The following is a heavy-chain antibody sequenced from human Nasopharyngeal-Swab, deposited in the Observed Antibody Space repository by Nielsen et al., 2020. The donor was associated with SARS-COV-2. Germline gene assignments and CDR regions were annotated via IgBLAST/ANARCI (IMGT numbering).Heavy chain of an antibody. CDR3: ARDGLDYDFWSAYFMPV. J-gene: IGHJ6*02. V-gene: IGHV3-21*01. CDR2: VNSSSSYI. CDR1: GFTFNNYN. Sequence: AGTLRLSCAASGFTFNNYNFNWVRKAPVKGPEWVSSVNSSSSYIYYADSVKGRFTIYRDNAKNSLYLQMNSPCAEDTEVSYCARDGLDYDFWSAYFMPVWGQGTTVTVSS. D-gene: IGHD3-3*01.